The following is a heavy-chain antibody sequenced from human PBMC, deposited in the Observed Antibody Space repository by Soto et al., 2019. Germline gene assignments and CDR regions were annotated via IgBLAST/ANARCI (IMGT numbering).Heavy chain of an antibody. D-gene: IGHD3-9*01. J-gene: IGHJ4*02. CDR2: IFATGTTI. Sequence: GGSLRLSCVASGFTFSSYSMVWVRQAPGKGLEWVSYIFATGTTIYYSESVKGRFTVSRDNAQNSLFLLMNSLRAEDTAVYYCARDKDWAFDYWGQGTLVT. CDR1: GFTFSSYS. CDR3: ARDKDWAFDY. V-gene: IGHV3-48*03.